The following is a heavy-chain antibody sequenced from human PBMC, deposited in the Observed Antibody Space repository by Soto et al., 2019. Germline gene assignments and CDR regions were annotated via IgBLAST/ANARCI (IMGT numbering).Heavy chain of an antibody. V-gene: IGHV3-30*18. CDR1: GFSFSNNG. Sequence: LRLSCAASGFSFSNNGMHWVRQAPGKGLEWVAIISYDGSNKYYADSVKGRFTISRDNSKNTLYLQMNSLRVEDTAVYYCAKDRVESGLGEIDYWGQGTLVTVSS. D-gene: IGHD3-16*01. J-gene: IGHJ4*02. CDR2: ISYDGSNK. CDR3: AKDRVESGLGEIDY.